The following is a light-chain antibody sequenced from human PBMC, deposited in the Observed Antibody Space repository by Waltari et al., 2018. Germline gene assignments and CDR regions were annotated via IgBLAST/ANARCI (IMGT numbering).Light chain of an antibody. J-gene: IGKJ2*01. Sequence: EIVLTQSPGTLSLSPGERATLPCRASQSVSSSYLAWYQQKPGQAPRLLIYGASSKANGIPDRCSGSGSGTDLTLTISRLEPEDFAVYYFQQYGSSPRTFGQGTKLEIK. CDR2: GAS. V-gene: IGKV3-20*01. CDR1: QSVSSSY. CDR3: QQYGSSPRT.